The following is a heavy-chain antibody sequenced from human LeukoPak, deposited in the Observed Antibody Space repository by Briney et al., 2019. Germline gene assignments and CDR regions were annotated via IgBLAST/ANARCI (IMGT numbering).Heavy chain of an antibody. CDR1: GGSISNYY. CDR3: ARDQGQWLY. D-gene: IGHD6-19*01. CDR2: IYYSGST. V-gene: IGHV4-59*01. J-gene: IGHJ4*02. Sequence: PSETLSLTCTVSGGSISNYYWSWIRQPPGKGLEWIGYIYYSGSTNYNPSLKSRVTISVDTSKNQFSLKLSSVTAADTAVYYCARDQGQWLYWGQGILVTVSS.